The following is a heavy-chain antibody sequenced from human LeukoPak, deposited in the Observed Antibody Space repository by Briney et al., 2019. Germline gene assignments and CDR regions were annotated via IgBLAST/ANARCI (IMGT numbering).Heavy chain of an antibody. V-gene: IGHV4-34*01. CDR3: ARKYYYGSGSYYPSKGPFDY. CDR1: GGSFSGYH. J-gene: IGHJ4*02. Sequence: SETLSLTCTVYGGSFSGYHWSWIRQPPGKGLEWIGEINHSGSTNYNPSLKSRVTISVDTSKNQFSLKLSSVTAADTAVYYCARKYYYGSGSYYPSKGPFDYWGQGTLVTVSS. CDR2: INHSGST. D-gene: IGHD3-10*01.